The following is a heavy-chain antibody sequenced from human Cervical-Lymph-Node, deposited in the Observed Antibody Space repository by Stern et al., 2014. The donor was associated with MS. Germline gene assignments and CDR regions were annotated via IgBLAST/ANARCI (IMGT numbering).Heavy chain of an antibody. CDR1: GFTFSSYS. D-gene: IGHD5/OR15-5a*01. CDR3: ARDAVYDFDY. V-gene: IGHV3-21*01. Sequence: EVQLEESGGGLVKPGGSLRLSCAASGFTFSSYSMNWVRQAPGKGLEWVSSISSSSSYIYYADSMKGRFTISRDNAKNSLYLQMNSLRAEDTAVYYCARDAVYDFDYWGQGTLVTVSS. J-gene: IGHJ4*02. CDR2: ISSSSSYI.